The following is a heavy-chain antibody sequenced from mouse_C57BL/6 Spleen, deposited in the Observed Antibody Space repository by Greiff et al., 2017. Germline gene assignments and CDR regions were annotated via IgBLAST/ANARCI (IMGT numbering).Heavy chain of an antibody. D-gene: IGHD1-1*02. V-gene: IGHV1-59*01. CDR1: GYTFTSYW. CDR2: IDPSDSYT. Sequence: QVQLQQPGAELVRPGTSVKLSCKASGYTFTSYWMHWVKQRPGQGLEWIGVIDPSDSYTNYNQKFKGKATLTVDTSSSTAYMQLSSLTSEDSAVYYCARPLWPYYAMDYWGKGTSGTVSS. CDR3: ARPLWPYYAMDY. J-gene: IGHJ4*01.